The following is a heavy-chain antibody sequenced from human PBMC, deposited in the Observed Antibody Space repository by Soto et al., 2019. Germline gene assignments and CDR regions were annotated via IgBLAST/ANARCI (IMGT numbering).Heavy chain of an antibody. D-gene: IGHD3-16*02. CDR3: ASVTYYYYYMDV. CDR1: GFTFSRSW. J-gene: IGHJ6*03. Sequence: GGSLILSCAASGFTFSRSWMLWVRQAPGKGLEWVSYISRSGGSIFYADSVKGRYTISRDNAKNSLYLQMNSLRAEDTAVYYCASVTYYYYYMDVWGKGTTVIVSS. CDR2: ISRSGGSI. V-gene: IGHV3-11*01.